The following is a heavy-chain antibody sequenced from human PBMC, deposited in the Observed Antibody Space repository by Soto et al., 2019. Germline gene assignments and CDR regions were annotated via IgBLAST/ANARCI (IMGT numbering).Heavy chain of an antibody. Sequence: QVQLVQSGAEVKKSGASVKVSCKASGYTFTSYAIYWVRQAPGQRLEWMGWINAGNGNTKYSQKFQGRVTITRDTSASTAYMELSSLRSEDTAVYYCARDMGFGLSDYWGQGTLVTVSS. CDR1: GYTFTSYA. V-gene: IGHV1-3*01. J-gene: IGHJ4*02. CDR2: INAGNGNT. CDR3: ARDMGFGLSDY. D-gene: IGHD3-10*01.